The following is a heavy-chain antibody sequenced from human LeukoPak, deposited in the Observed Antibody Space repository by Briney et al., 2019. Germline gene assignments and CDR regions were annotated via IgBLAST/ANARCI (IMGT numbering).Heavy chain of an antibody. D-gene: IGHD3-10*01. J-gene: IGHJ4*02. CDR1: GGSFSGYY. V-gene: IGHV4-34*01. CDR3: ARGKPIRNTMVRGVIDY. CDR2: INHSGST. Sequence: SETLSLTCAVYGGSFSGYYWSWIRQPPGKGLEWIGEINHSGSTNYNPSLKSRVTISVDTSKNQFSLKLSSVTAADTAVYYCARGKPIRNTMVRGVIDYWGQGTLVTVSS.